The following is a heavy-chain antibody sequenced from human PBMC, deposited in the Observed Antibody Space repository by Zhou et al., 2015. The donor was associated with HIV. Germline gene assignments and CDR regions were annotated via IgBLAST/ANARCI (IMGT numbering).Heavy chain of an antibody. J-gene: IGHJ6*02. CDR3: ARGVRGSAMVTSYYYYGMDV. V-gene: IGHV1-69*12. D-gene: IGHD5-18*01. Sequence: QVQLVQSGAEVKKPGSSVKVSCKASGGTFSSYAISWVRQAPGQGLEWMGGIIPIFGTANYAQKFQGRVTITADESTSTAYMELSSLRSEDTAVYYCARGVRGSAMVTSYYYYGMDVWGQGTTVTVSS. CDR2: IIPIFGTA. CDR1: GGTFSSYA.